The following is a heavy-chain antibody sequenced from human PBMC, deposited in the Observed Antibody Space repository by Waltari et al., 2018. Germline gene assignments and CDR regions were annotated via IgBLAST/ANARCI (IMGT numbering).Heavy chain of an antibody. V-gene: IGHV3-11*04. CDR3: ARPAAAATGDFDY. J-gene: IGHJ4*02. D-gene: IGHD6-13*01. Sequence: QVQLVESGDGLVKPGGSLRLACAASGFTFGAEHMSWIRQAPGKGLEWFSYISGSGGTIYYADSVKGRFTISRDNAKNSLYLQINSLRAEDTAVYYCARPAAAATGDFDYWGQGTLVTVSS. CDR1: GFTFGAEH. CDR2: ISGSGGTI.